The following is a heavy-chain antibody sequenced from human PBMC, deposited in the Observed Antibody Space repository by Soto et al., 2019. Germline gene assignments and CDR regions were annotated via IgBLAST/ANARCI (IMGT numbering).Heavy chain of an antibody. J-gene: IGHJ4*02. D-gene: IGHD3-16*01. Sequence: SETLSLTCTVSSGSASSGSYYWCWIRQKPGKGMEWIGYIYYSGSTRYIPSLKSRVTISVDKSKNQLSLKLSSVTAADTAVYYCAREGTGDPTFFDYWGQGTLVTVS. V-gene: IGHV4-61*01. CDR2: IYYSGST. CDR1: SGSASSGSYY. CDR3: AREGTGDPTFFDY.